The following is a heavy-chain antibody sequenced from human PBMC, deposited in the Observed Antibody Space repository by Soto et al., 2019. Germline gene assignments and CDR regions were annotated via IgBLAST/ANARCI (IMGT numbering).Heavy chain of an antibody. V-gene: IGHV6-1*01. Sequence: SQTLSLTCAISGDSVSTNSATWDWIRQSPSRGLEWLGRTYYRSRWYFDYAVSVKSRITISPDISNNQVSLQLTSVTPDDTAINYCVRLIGNSWLDSWGQGTLVTGSS. J-gene: IGHJ5*01. CDR1: GDSVSTNSAT. CDR2: TYYRSRWYF. CDR3: VRLIGNSWLDS. D-gene: IGHD3-22*01.